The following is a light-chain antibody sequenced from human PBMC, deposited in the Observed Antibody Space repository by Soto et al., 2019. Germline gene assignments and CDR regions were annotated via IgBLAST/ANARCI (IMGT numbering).Light chain of an antibody. CDR2: DES. CDR3: QNHDSAPIT. V-gene: IGKV1-27*01. CDR1: QSISSL. Sequence: DIQMTQSPSTLSASVGDRVTITCRASQSISSLLAWYQQKTGKATKLLIYDESTLQSGVPSRFSGSGSGTDFTLNISSLQPGDVATYYCQNHDSAPITFGQGTRLEIK. J-gene: IGKJ5*01.